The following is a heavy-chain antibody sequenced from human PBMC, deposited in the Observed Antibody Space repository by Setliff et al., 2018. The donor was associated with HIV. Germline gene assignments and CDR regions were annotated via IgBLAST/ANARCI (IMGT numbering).Heavy chain of an antibody. V-gene: IGHV1-2*02. CDR3: AAGLHYYGSTGYPLTFDY. D-gene: IGHD3-22*01. CDR1: GYTFTGYY. J-gene: IGHJ4*02. CDR2: INPNSGGT. Sequence: ASVKVSCKASGYTFTGYYMHWVRQAPGQGLEWMGWINPNSGGTDYAQKFQGRVTMTRDTSISTVYMELSSLRSDDTAVYYCAAGLHYYGSTGYPLTFDYWGQGALGTVS.